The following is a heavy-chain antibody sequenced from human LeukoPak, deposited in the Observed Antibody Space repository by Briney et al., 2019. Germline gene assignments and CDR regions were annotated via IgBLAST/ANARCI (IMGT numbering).Heavy chain of an antibody. Sequence: PGGSLRLSCAASGFTFTNYGIHWVRQAPGKGLEWVALISYDGSKKYYADSVKGRFTISRDNSKNTLYLQMNSLRAEDMGVYYCAKDLSSGSRRAYWGQGTLVTVSS. CDR1: GFTFTNYG. D-gene: IGHD6-19*01. J-gene: IGHJ4*02. CDR2: ISYDGSKK. CDR3: AKDLSSGSRRAY. V-gene: IGHV3-30*18.